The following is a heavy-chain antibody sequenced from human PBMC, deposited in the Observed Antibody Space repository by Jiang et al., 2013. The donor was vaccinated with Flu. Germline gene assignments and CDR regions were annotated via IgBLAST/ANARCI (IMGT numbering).Heavy chain of an antibody. V-gene: IGHV3-7*03. Sequence: VDSMKGRFTISRDNAKNSLYLQMNSLRDEDTAVYYCARDYDRFGDYWGQGTLVTVSS. D-gene: IGHD3-3*01. CDR3: ARDYDRFGDY. J-gene: IGHJ4*02.